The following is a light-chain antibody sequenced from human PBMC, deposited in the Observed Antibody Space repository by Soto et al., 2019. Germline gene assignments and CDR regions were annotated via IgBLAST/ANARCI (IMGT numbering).Light chain of an antibody. J-gene: IGKJ1*01. CDR3: QQSYSTPRT. CDR1: QSISSY. V-gene: IGKV1-39*01. CDR2: AAS. Sequence: DIQMTQSPSSLSASVGDRVTITCRASQSISSYLNWYQQKPGKAPKLLIYAASSLQSGVPSRFSGNGSGTDYTLTISILQPEDFATNYYQQSYSTPRTFGQGTKVEFK.